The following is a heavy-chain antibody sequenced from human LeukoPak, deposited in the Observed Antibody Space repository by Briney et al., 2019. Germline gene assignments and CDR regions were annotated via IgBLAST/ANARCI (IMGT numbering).Heavy chain of an antibody. D-gene: IGHD2-2*03. J-gene: IGHJ4*02. V-gene: IGHV3-73*01. Sequence: GSLRLSCAASGFTFSGSAMHWVRQASGKGLEWVGRIRTKTNNYATEYATSVKGRFTISRDDSRNTAYLQMDSLKIEDTAVYYCAKDSNWILFDDWGQGTLVTVSS. CDR3: AKDSNWILFDD. CDR1: GFTFSGSA. CDR2: IRTKTNNYAT.